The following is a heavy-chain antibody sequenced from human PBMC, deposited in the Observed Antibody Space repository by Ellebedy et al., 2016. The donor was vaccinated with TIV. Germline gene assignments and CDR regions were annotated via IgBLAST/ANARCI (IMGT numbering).Heavy chain of an antibody. CDR2: IGGSGGDT. Sequence: GGSLRLSXVVSGFTFNSYAMGWVRQAPGKGLEWVSSIGGSGGDTHYADSVKGRFSISRDNSKNTLSLQMNILRADDTAVYYCAREDYYDSYGYFVCWGQGTLVTVSS. CDR1: GFTFNSYA. V-gene: IGHV3-23*01. CDR3: AREDYYDSYGYFVC. D-gene: IGHD3-22*01. J-gene: IGHJ4*02.